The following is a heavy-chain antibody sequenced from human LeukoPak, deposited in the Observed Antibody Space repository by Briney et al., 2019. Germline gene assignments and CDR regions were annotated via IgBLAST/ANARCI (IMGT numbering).Heavy chain of an antibody. Sequence: LSLTCAVYGGSFSGYYWSWIRQPPGKGLEWLSYISAGSSFTKYADSVKGRFTISRDNSKNSLYLQMNSLTAEDTAVYYCARGHISATGRFDYWGQGTLVTVSS. CDR3: ARGHISATGRFDY. CDR1: GGSFSGYY. D-gene: IGHD6-13*01. CDR2: ISAGSSFT. J-gene: IGHJ4*02. V-gene: IGHV3-11*06.